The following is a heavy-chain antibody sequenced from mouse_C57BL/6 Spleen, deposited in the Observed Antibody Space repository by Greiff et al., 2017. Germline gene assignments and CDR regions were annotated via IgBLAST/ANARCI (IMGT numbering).Heavy chain of an antibody. CDR3: ARGGTDYFDY. D-gene: IGHD3-3*01. CDR2: INYDGSST. CDR1: GFTFSDYY. V-gene: IGHV5-16*01. J-gene: IGHJ2*01. Sequence: EVKLVESEGGLVQPGSSMKLSCTASGFTFSDYYMAWVRQVPEKGLEWVANINYDGSSTYYLDSLKSRFIISRDNAKNILYLQMSSLKSEDTATYYCARGGTDYFDYWGQGTTLTVSS.